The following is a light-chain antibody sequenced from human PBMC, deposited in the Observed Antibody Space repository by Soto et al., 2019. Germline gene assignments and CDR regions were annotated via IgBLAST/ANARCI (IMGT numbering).Light chain of an antibody. J-gene: IGKJ4*01. CDR3: QQSFSIPLT. Sequence: DIQMTQSPSSLSASVGDRVTITCRASQSISSLLYWFQQKPGQAPKLLIYGASRLQSGVPSRFSGSGSGTDFTLTIRSLQPEDRATYYWQQSFSIPLTFGGGNRVEIK. CDR1: QSISSL. CDR2: GAS. V-gene: IGKV1-39*01.